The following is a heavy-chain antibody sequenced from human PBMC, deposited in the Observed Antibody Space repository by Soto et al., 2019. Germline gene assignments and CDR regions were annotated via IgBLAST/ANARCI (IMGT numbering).Heavy chain of an antibody. CDR2: IYHSGST. V-gene: IGHV4-38-2*01. CDR3: TRRGSSGTPVDY. J-gene: IGHJ4*02. D-gene: IGHD1-26*01. Sequence: SETLSVTCGVSDYSISSGYYWGWIRQPPGKGLEWIGNIYHSGSTHYNPALKSRVTISVDTSKNQFSLKLKSVTAADTAVYYCTRRGSSGTPVDYWGQGTLVTVSS. CDR1: DYSISSGYY.